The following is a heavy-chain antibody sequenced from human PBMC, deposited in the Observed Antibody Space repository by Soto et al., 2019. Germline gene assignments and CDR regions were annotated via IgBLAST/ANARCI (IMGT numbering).Heavy chain of an antibody. Sequence: QVQLVQSGAEVKKPGASVKVSCKASGYTFTSYGISWVRQAPGQGLEWMGWISAYNGNTNYAQKLQGRVTMTTDTSXTTAYMELRSLRSADTAVYYCARQTQYSSGWYGLDYWGQGTLVTVSS. J-gene: IGHJ4*02. CDR1: GYTFTSYG. D-gene: IGHD6-19*01. CDR2: ISAYNGNT. V-gene: IGHV1-18*01. CDR3: ARQTQYSSGWYGLDY.